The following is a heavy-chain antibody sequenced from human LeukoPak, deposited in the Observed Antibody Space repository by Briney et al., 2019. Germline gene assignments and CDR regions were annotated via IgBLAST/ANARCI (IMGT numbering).Heavy chain of an antibody. D-gene: IGHD6-13*01. V-gene: IGHV4-4*07. CDR3: AREWRRWAAAGTLAPVDY. J-gene: IGHJ4*02. Sequence: SETLSLTCTVSGGSINSYYWSWIRQPAGKGLEWIGRISTSGSTNYNPSLKSRVTISVDKSKNQFSLKLSSVTAADTAVYYCAREWRRWAAAGTLAPVDYWGQGTLVTVSS. CDR1: GGSINSYY. CDR2: ISTSGST.